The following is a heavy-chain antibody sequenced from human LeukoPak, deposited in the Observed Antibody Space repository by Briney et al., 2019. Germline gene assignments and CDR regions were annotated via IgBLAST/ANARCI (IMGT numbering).Heavy chain of an antibody. CDR2: IRYDGSNK. CDR3: AKDKVGATPNYFDY. Sequence: GGSLRLSCAASGFTFSGYGMHWVRQAPGKGLEWVAFIRYDGSNKYYADSVKGRFTISRDNSKNTLYLQMNSLRAEDTAVYYCAKDKVGATPNYFDYWDQGTLVTVSS. J-gene: IGHJ4*02. CDR1: GFTFSGYG. V-gene: IGHV3-30*02. D-gene: IGHD1-26*01.